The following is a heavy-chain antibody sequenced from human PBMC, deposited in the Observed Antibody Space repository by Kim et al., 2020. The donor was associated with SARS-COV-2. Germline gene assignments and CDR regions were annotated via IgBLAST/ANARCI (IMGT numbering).Heavy chain of an antibody. CDR3: ARCGGRRQTGPSRANCAFDI. V-gene: IGHV1-69*13. CDR1: GGTFSSYA. D-gene: IGHD1-1*01. J-gene: IGHJ3*02. Sequence: SVKVSCKASGGTFSSYAISWVRQAPGQGLEWMGGIIPIFGTANYAQKFQGRVTITADESTSTAYMELSSLRSEDTAVYYCARCGGRRQTGPSRANCAFDIWGQGTMVTVSS. CDR2: IIPIFGTA.